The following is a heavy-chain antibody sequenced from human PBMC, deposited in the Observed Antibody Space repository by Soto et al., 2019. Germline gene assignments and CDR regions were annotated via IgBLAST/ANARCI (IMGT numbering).Heavy chain of an antibody. D-gene: IGHD6-19*01. V-gene: IGHV4-34*01. CDR1: GGSFSGYY. CDR2: INHSGST. J-gene: IGHJ5*02. Sequence: SLTCTVYGGSFSGYYWSWIRQPPGKGLEWIGEINHSGSTNYNPSLKSRVTISVDPSKNQFSLKLSSVTAADTAVYYCARGLYSSGWYSWFDPWGQGTLVTVSS. CDR3: ARGLYSSGWYSWFDP.